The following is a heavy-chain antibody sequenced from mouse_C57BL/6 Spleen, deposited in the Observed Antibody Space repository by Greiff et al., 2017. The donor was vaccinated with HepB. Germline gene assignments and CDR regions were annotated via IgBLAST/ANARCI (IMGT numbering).Heavy chain of an antibody. CDR2: IYPRDGST. CDR3: ARDGGYYGAWFAY. V-gene: IGHV1-85*01. CDR1: GYTFTSYD. J-gene: IGHJ3*01. Sequence: QVQLKESGPELVKPGASVKLSCKASGYTFTSYDINWVKQRPGQGLEWIGWIYPRDGSTKYNEKFKGKATLTVDTSSSTAYMELHSLTSEDSAVYFCARDGGYYGAWFAYWGQGTLVTVSA. D-gene: IGHD2-3*01.